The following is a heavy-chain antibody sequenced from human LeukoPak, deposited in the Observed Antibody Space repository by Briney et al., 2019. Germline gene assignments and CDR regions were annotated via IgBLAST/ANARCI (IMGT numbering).Heavy chain of an antibody. D-gene: IGHD6-19*01. CDR1: GFTFSSYS. CDR3: ARDRSDRLAVAGTSAFDY. J-gene: IGHJ4*02. V-gene: IGHV3-21*01. CDR2: ISSSRSYI. Sequence: PGGSLRLSCAASGFTFSSYSMNWVRQAPGKGLEWVSSISSSRSYIYYADSVKGRFTISRDNAKNSLYLQMNSLRAEDTAVYYCARDRSDRLAVAGTSAFDYWGQGTLVTVSS.